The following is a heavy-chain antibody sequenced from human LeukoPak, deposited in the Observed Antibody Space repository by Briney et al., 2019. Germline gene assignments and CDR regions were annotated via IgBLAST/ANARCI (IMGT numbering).Heavy chain of an antibody. J-gene: IGHJ5*02. Sequence: SETLSLTCTVSGGSISSYYWSWIRQPPGKGLEWIGYIYYSGSTNYNPSLKSRVTISVDTSKNQFSLKLNSVTAADTAVYFCARGGTYALAWGQGTLVTVSS. D-gene: IGHD3-16*01. V-gene: IGHV4-59*01. CDR3: ARGGTYALA. CDR1: GGSISSYY. CDR2: IYYSGST.